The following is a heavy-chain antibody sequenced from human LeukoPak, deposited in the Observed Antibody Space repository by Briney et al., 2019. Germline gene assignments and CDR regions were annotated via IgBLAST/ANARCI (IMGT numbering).Heavy chain of an antibody. CDR2: ISSNGGST. CDR3: ARDRGGHFDY. V-gene: IGHV3-64*01. D-gene: IGHD3-10*01. Sequence: GGSLRLSCAASVFTFSSYAMHWVRQAPGKGLEYVSAISSNGGSTYYANSVKGRFTISRDNSKNTLYLQMGSLRAEDMAVYYCARDRGGHFDYWGQGTLVTVSS. CDR1: VFTFSSYA. J-gene: IGHJ4*02.